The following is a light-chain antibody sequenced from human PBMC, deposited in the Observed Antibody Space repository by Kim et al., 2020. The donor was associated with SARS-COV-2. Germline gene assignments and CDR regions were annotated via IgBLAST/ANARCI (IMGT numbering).Light chain of an antibody. CDR3: NSRDSSGNHRWV. V-gene: IGLV3-19*01. J-gene: IGLJ3*02. CDR2: SKN. CDR1: SLRSYN. Sequence: QTCTITCQGDSLRSYNTNLYQQKPGQGPILVIYSKNNQPAGNPDRVSGSSSGNTASVTITGAQAEDEADYYCNSRDSSGNHRWVFGGGTKLTVL.